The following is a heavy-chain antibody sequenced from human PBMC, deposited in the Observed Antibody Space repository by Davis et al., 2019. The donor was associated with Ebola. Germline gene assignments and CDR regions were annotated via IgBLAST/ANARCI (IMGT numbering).Heavy chain of an antibody. CDR2: ISWNSGSI. V-gene: IGHV3-9*01. J-gene: IGHJ6*02. D-gene: IGHD2-15*01. CDR3: AKDLPEVVVAARRRYYYYGMDV. Sequence: PGGSLRLSCAASGFTFDDYAMHWVRQAPGKGLEWVSGISWNSGSIGYADSVKGRFTISRDNAKNSLYLQMNSLRAEDTALYYCAKDLPEVVVAARRRYYYYGMDVWGQGTTVTVSS. CDR1: GFTFDDYA.